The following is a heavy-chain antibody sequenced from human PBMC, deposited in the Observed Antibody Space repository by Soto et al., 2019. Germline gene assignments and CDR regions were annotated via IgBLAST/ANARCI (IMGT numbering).Heavy chain of an antibody. CDR1: GFTFSNYA. CDR2: ISGSGGSA. V-gene: IGHV3-23*01. J-gene: IGHJ5*02. D-gene: IGHD2-2*01. Sequence: GGSLRRSCAASGFTFSNYAMTWVRQGPGKGLEWVSAISGSGGSAYYADSVKGRFTISRDNSKNTLYLQMNSLRADDSGVYYCAXDPYSGVLVPVAIGFDPWGPGTLVTVSS. CDR3: AXDPYSGVLVPVAIGFDP.